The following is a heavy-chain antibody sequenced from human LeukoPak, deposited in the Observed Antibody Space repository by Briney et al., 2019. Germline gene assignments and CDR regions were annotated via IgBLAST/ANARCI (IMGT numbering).Heavy chain of an antibody. CDR2: ISGSGGST. D-gene: IGHD2-2*01. CDR1: GFTFSSYA. Sequence: PGGSLRLSCAASGFTFSSYAMSWVRHAPGKGLEWVSAISGSGGSTYYADSVKGRFTISRDNSKNTLYLQMNSLRAEDTAVCYCAKEGAFVVNTSPSNDHWGQGTLVSVSS. J-gene: IGHJ5*02. CDR3: AKEGAFVVNTSPSNDH. V-gene: IGHV3-23*01.